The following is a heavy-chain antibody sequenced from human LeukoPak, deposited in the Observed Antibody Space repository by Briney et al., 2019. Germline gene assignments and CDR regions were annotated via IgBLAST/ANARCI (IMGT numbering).Heavy chain of an antibody. V-gene: IGHV1-8*01. J-gene: IGHJ6*02. CDR3: ASLSRASCYYYGMDV. CDR1: GYTFTSYD. Sequence: ASVKVSCKASGYTFTSYDINWVRQATGQGLEWMGWMNPNSGNTGYAQKFQGRVTMTRNTSISTAYMELSSLRSEDTAVYYCASLSRASCYYYGMDVWGQGTTVTVSS. CDR2: MNPNSGNT. D-gene: IGHD3-16*01.